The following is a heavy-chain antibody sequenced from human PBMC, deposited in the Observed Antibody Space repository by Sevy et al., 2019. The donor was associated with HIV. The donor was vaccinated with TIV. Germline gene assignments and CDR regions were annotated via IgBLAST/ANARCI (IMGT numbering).Heavy chain of an antibody. CDR2: IIPIFGTA. CDR1: GGTFSSYA. Sequence: ASVKVSCKASGGTFSSYAISWVRQAPGQGLEWMGGIIPIFGTANYAQKFQGRVTITADESTSTAYMELSSLRSDDTAVYYCARVVYDSSGYYSAYGAFDIWGQGTMVTISS. J-gene: IGHJ3*02. D-gene: IGHD3-22*01. V-gene: IGHV1-69*13. CDR3: ARVVYDSSGYYSAYGAFDI.